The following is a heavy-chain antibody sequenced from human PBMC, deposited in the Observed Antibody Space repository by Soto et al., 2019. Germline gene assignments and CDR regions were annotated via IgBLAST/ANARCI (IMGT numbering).Heavy chain of an antibody. Sequence: GGSLRLSCAASGFSFSIYWMHWVRQAPGKGLVWVSRINIDGSSTNYADSVKGRFTISRDNAKNTLYLQMISLRAEDTALYYCASSYYYDSSAYYFLGYWGQGTLVTSPQ. D-gene: IGHD3-22*01. V-gene: IGHV3-74*01. CDR1: GFSFSIYW. CDR2: INIDGSST. J-gene: IGHJ4*02. CDR3: ASSYYYDSSAYYFLGY.